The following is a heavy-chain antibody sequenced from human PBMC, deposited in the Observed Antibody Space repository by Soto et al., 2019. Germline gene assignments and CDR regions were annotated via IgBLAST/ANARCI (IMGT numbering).Heavy chain of an antibody. D-gene: IGHD2-15*01. CDR1: GYTFTSYG. CDR3: ARHRVVAAHPLDDYGMDD. CDR2: ISAYNGNT. Sequence: QVQLVQSGAEVKKPGASVKVSCKASGYTFTSYGISWVRQAPGQGLEWMGWISAYNGNTNYAQKLQGRVTMTTDTITRGDYMELRSLRTDGTAVYDLARHRVVAAHPLDDYGMDDWGRGTTVTVSS. J-gene: IGHJ6*02. V-gene: IGHV1-18*01.